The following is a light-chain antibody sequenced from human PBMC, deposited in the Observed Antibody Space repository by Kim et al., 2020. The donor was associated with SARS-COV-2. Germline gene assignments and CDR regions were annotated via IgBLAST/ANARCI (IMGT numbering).Light chain of an antibody. Sequence: EIVLTQSPGTLSLSPGERATLSCRASQSVSSNNLAWYQQKPGQAPRPLIYGASRRPTGIPDRFSGSGSETDFTLTISRLEPEDFAVYFCQQYGNSPHTFGGGTKVDIK. CDR1: QSVSSNN. CDR2: GAS. V-gene: IGKV3-20*01. CDR3: QQYGNSPHT. J-gene: IGKJ4*01.